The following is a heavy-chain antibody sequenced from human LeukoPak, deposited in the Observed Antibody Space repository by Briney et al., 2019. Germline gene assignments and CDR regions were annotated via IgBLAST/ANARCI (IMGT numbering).Heavy chain of an antibody. CDR1: GGSISSYY. J-gene: IGHJ5*02. D-gene: IGHD2-15*01. CDR2: IYYSGST. V-gene: IGHV4-59*01. CDR3: ARERYWSGSRWYWFDP. Sequence: SETLSLTCTVSGGSISSYYWSWIRQPPGKGLEWIGYIYYSGSTNCNPSLKSRVTISVDTSKNQFSLKLSSVTAADTAVYYCARERYWSGSRWYWFDPWSQGTLVTVSS.